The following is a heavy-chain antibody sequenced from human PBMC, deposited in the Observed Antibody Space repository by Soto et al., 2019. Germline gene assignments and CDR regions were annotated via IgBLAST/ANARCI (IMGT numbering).Heavy chain of an antibody. CDR2: ISYDGSNK. CDR1: GFTFSSYG. D-gene: IGHD6-19*01. J-gene: IGHJ4*02. CDR3: AKDGGSGWYVGYYFDY. Sequence: QVQLVESGGGVVQPGRSLRLSCAASGFTFSSYGMHWVRQAPGKGLEWVAVISYDGSNKYYADSVKGRFTISRDNSKNTLYLQMNSLRAEDTAVYYCAKDGGSGWYVGYYFDYWGQGTLVTVSS. V-gene: IGHV3-30*18.